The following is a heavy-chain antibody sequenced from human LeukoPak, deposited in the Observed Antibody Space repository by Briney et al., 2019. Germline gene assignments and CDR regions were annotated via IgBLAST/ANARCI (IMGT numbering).Heavy chain of an antibody. CDR1: VYTFTDDN. Sequence: ASVSVSCTASVYTFTDDNIHWVRQARGQGRDWMGWRDPNSGATRSAQKFQDRVSLTRDTSMSPGYMNLSSLTSDDTAVYYCAIKTYAGSFYVFWGQGTLVTVSS. CDR3: AIKTYAGSFYVF. D-gene: IGHD1-26*01. CDR2: RDPNSGAT. J-gene: IGHJ4*02. V-gene: IGHV1-2*02.